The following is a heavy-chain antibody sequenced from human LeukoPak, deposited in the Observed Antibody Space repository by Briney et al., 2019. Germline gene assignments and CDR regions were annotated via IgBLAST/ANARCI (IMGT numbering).Heavy chain of an antibody. V-gene: IGHV3-33*01. Sequence: PGRSLRLSCAASGFTFSSYGMHWVRQAPGKGLEWVAVIWYDGSNKYYADSVKGRFTISRDNSKNTLYLQMNSLRAEDTAVYYCARDFDNDYDSSGYYSAHFQHWGQGTLVTVSS. CDR3: ARDFDNDYDSSGYYSAHFQH. CDR2: IWYDGSNK. J-gene: IGHJ1*01. D-gene: IGHD3-22*01. CDR1: GFTFSSYG.